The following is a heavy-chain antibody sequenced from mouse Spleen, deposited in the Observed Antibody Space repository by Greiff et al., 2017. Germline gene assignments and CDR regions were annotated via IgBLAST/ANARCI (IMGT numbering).Heavy chain of an antibody. CDR3: ARKADYRYDKAFDY. CDR1: GYAFSSYW. Sequence: QVQLKESGAELVKPGASVKISCKASGYAFSSYWMNWVKQRPGKGLEWIGQIYPGDGDTNYNGKFKGKATLTADKSSSTAYMQLSSLTSEDSAVYFCARKADYRYDKAFDYWGQGTTLTVSS. J-gene: IGHJ2*01. D-gene: IGHD2-14*01. V-gene: IGHV1-80*01. CDR2: IYPGDGDT.